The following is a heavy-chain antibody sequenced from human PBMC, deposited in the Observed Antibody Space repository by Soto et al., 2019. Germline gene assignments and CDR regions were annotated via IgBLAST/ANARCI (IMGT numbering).Heavy chain of an antibody. CDR3: ARDNSGTLDY. J-gene: IGHJ4*02. Sequence: GGSLRLSCAASGFTFSSYGMHWVRQAPGKGLEWVAVISYDGSNKYYADSVKGRFTISRDNAKNSLYLQMNSLRDEDTAVYYCARDNSGTLDYWGQGTLVTVSS. V-gene: IGHV3-30*03. D-gene: IGHD1-26*01. CDR1: GFTFSSYG. CDR2: ISYDGSNK.